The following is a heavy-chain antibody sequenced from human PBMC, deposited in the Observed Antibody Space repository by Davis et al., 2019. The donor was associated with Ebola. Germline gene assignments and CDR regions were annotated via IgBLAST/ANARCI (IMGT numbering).Heavy chain of an antibody. CDR1: GYTFTGYD. Sequence: AASVKVSCKASGYTFTGYDINWVRQATGQGLEWMGWMNPDSGNTGYVQKFQGRVTMTRNTSISTAYMELSSLRSDDTAVYYCARDFFSEGSTWYDVFDIWGQGTMVTVSS. V-gene: IGHV1-8*01. CDR2: MNPDSGNT. J-gene: IGHJ3*02. CDR3: ARDFFSEGSTWYDVFDI. D-gene: IGHD6-13*01.